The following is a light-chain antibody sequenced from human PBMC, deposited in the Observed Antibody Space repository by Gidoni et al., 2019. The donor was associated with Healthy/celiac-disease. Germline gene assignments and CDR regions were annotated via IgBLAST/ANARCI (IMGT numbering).Light chain of an antibody. CDR1: QSVLYSSNNKNY. Sequence: DLVVTQSTASLAVSLGERDTINCKSSQSVLYSSNNKNYLAWYQQKPGQPPKLLIYWASTRESGVPDRFSGSGSGTDFTLTISSLQAEDVAVYYCQQYYSTPRTFGQGTKVEIK. CDR2: WAS. CDR3: QQYYSTPRT. V-gene: IGKV4-1*01. J-gene: IGKJ1*01.